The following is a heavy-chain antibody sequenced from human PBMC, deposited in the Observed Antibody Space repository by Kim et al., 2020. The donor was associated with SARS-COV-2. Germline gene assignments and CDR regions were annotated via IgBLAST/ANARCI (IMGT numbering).Heavy chain of an antibody. CDR1: GFTFDDYA. D-gene: IGHD6-19*01. CDR2: ISWNSGSI. V-gene: IGHV3-9*01. Sequence: GGSLRLSCAASGFTFDDYAMHWVRQAPGKGLEWVSGISWNSGSIGYADSVKGRFTISRDNAKNSLYLQMNSLRAEDTALYYCAKDLRAVVGYYYYGMDV. CDR3: AKDLRAVVGYYYYGMDV. J-gene: IGHJ6*01.